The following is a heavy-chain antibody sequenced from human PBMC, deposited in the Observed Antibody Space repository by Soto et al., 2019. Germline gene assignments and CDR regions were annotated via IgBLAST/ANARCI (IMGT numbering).Heavy chain of an antibody. J-gene: IGHJ6*02. CDR1: GVSITSYF. CDR3: ARDLDIGHRGYGQSNV. CDR2: ISFSGAT. Sequence: SETLSLTCTVSGVSITSYFWSWIRQTPGKGLDWIGSISFSGATYSNPSLKGRAALSVDTSENHLSLTLNSVTSADTAVYFCARDLDIGHRGYGQSNVWGQGKTVTVSS. V-gene: IGHV4-59*01. D-gene: IGHD5-12*01.